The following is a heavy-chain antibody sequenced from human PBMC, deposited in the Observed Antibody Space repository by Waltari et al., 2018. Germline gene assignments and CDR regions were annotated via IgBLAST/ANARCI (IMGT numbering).Heavy chain of an antibody. CDR1: GYTLTELS. Sequence: VQLVQSGAEVKKPGASVKVSCKVSGYTLTELSMHWVRQAPGKGLVGMGGFDPEDGETIYAQKFQGRVTMTEDTSTDTAYMELSSLRSEDTAVYYCATVNIVVPAASHYYYMDVWGKGTTVTISS. CDR3: ATVNIVVPAASHYYYMDV. V-gene: IGHV1-24*01. D-gene: IGHD2-2*01. CDR2: FDPEDGET. J-gene: IGHJ6*03.